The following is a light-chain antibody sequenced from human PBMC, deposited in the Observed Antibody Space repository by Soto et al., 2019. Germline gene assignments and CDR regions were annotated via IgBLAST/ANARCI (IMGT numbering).Light chain of an antibody. V-gene: IGLV2-14*01. CDR3: TSYTSSSTPV. CDR2: EVS. CDR1: SSDVGGYNY. J-gene: IGLJ1*01. Sequence: QSVLTQPASVSGSPGQAITISCTGTSSDVGGYNYVSWYQQHPGKAPKLMIYEVSDRPSGVSDRFSGSKSGNTASLTISGLQAEDEAEYYCTSYTSSSTPVFGTGTKLTVL.